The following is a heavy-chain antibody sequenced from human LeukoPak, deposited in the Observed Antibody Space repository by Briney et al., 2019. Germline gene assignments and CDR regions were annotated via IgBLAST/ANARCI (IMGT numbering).Heavy chain of an antibody. V-gene: IGHV3-7*01. J-gene: IGHJ3*02. Sequence: GGSLRLYCAASGFTFSNYWMNWVRQAPGKGLEWVANIKQDGNEKYYVDSVKGRFTISRDNAKNSLYLQMNSLRVEDTAVYYCAKPITVSGATDGFDIWGQGTMVTVSS. CDR1: GFTFSNYW. CDR3: AKPITVSGATDGFDI. CDR2: IKQDGNEK. D-gene: IGHD3-3*01.